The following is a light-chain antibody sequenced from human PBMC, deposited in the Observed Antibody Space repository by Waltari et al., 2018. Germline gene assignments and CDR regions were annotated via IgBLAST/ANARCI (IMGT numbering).Light chain of an antibody. J-gene: IGKJ1*01. CDR1: QSVGRF. CDR2: HAS. CDR3: QKYVNLPAT. Sequence: EIVLTQSPSTLSLSPGERATLSCRASQSVGRFLAWYQQKPGQAPRLLIYHASIRATGIPDRFSGSGSGTDFSLTISGLEPEDFAVYYCQKYVNLPATFGQGTKVKIK. V-gene: IGKV3-20*01.